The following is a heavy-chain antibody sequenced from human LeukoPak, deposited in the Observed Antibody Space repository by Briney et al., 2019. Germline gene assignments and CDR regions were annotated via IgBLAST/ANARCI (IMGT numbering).Heavy chain of an antibody. V-gene: IGHV4-39*01. CDR2: IYYSGST. CDR1: GGSISSSSYY. D-gene: IGHD5-12*01. CDR3: ARKDIVATIAFDI. Sequence: SETLSLTCTVSGGSISSSSYYWGWIRQPPGKGLEWIGSIYYSGSTYYNPSLKSRVTISVDTSKNQFSLKLSSVTAADTAVYYCARKDIVATIAFDIWGQGTMVTVSS. J-gene: IGHJ3*02.